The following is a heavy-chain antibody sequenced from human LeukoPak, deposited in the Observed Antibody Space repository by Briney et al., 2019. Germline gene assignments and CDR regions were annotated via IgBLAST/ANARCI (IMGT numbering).Heavy chain of an antibody. Sequence: ASVKVSCKASGYTFTSYYMHWVRQAPGQGLEWMGGIIPIFGTANYAQKFQGRVTITADESTSTAYMELSSLRSEDTAVYYCASSSGYYYEWFDPWGQGTLVTVSS. V-gene: IGHV1-69*13. D-gene: IGHD3-22*01. CDR3: ASSSGYYYEWFDP. CDR2: IIPIFGTA. J-gene: IGHJ5*02. CDR1: GYTFTSYY.